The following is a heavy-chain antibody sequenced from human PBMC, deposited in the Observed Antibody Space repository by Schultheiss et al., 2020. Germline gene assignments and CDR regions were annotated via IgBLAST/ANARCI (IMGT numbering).Heavy chain of an antibody. CDR2: IYTSGST. CDR3: ARAGDSSSSPARRDYYYGMDV. J-gene: IGHJ6*02. Sequence: SETLSLTCTVSGGSISSGSYYWSWIRQPAGKGLEWIGRIYTSGSTNYNPSLKSRVTISVDTSKNQFSLKLSSVTAADTAVYYCARAGDSSSSPARRDYYYGMDVWGQGTTVNGYS. CDR1: GGSISSGSYY. D-gene: IGHD6-6*01. V-gene: IGHV4-61*02.